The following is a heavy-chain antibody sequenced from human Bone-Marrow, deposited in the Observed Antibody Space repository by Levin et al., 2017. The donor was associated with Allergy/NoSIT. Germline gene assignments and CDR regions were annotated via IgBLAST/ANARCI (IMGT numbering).Heavy chain of an antibody. Sequence: AGGSLRLSCAASGFTFSDYWMNWVRQAPGKGLEWVANINQHGNEKYYMDSVKGRFTISRDNPKNSLDLQMNSLRVEDTAVYYCARDGVAPGVYFDSWGQGVLVIVSS. CDR2: INQHGNEK. CDR1: GFTFSDYW. J-gene: IGHJ4*02. V-gene: IGHV3-7*01. CDR3: ARDGVAPGVYFDS. D-gene: IGHD2-2*01.